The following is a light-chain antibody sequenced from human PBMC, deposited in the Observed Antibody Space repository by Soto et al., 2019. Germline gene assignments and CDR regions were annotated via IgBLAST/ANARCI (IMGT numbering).Light chain of an antibody. CDR1: QNIGTS. V-gene: IGKV3-11*01. Sequence: EIVLTQFPAVLSLSPGERATLSCRASQNIGTSLAWYQQRPGQAPRLLIYDTSNRATGTPDRFSGVGSGTDFSLTVSNLETEDLAIYYCQQRSSWPITFGGGTKV. CDR2: DTS. J-gene: IGKJ4*01. CDR3: QQRSSWPIT.